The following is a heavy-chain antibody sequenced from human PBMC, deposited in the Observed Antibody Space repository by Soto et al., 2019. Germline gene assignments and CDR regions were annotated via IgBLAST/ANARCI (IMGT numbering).Heavy chain of an antibody. D-gene: IGHD2-15*01. CDR1: GGTFSSDS. J-gene: IGHJ4*02. V-gene: IGHV1-69*02. CDR2: IIPILSMA. CDR3: ARGYCSGGSCFYPFDY. Sequence: SVKVSCKASGGTFSSDSISWVRQAPGQGLEWMGRIIPILSMANYAQKSQGRVTITADKSTSTAYMELSSLRSEDTAVYYCARGYCSGGSCFYPFDYWGQGTLVTVSS.